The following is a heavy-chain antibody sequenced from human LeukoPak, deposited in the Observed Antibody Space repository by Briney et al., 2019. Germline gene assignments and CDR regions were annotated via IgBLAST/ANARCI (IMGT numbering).Heavy chain of an antibody. V-gene: IGHV4-34*01. CDR2: INHSGST. Sequence: SETLSLTCAVYGGSFSGYYWSWIRQPPGKGLEWIGEINHSGSTNYNPSLKSRVTISVDTSKNQFSLKLSSVTAADTAVYYCARLAPIQLWLYDYWGQGTLVTVSP. J-gene: IGHJ4*02. D-gene: IGHD5-18*01. CDR1: GGSFSGYY. CDR3: ARLAPIQLWLYDY.